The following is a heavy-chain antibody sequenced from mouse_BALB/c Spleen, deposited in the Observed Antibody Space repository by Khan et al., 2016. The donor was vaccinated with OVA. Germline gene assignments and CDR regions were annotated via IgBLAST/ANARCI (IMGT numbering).Heavy chain of an antibody. CDR1: GYAFTDYL. CDR2: INPGSGGT. V-gene: IGHV1-54*01. CDR3: SRSGYGFGAY. Sequence: QVQLQQSGAELVRPGTSVKVSCKASGYAFTDYLIEWLKQRPGQGLEWIGVINPGSGGTYYNEEFMGRATLTADKSSSTPYMQLSSLTSDDSAVYCCSRSGYGFGAYWGPGTLVTVSA. D-gene: IGHD3-2*02. J-gene: IGHJ3*01.